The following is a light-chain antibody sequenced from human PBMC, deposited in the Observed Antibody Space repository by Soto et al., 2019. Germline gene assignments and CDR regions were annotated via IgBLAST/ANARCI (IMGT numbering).Light chain of an antibody. V-gene: IGKV3-20*01. Sequence: ELVLTQSPGTLSLSPGERATLSCRASQSVGSSYLAWFQQKPGQAPRLLIYGASSRATGIPDRFSGSGSGTDFTLTISRLEPEDIAVYFCQHYGSSTVFGPGTKVDIK. J-gene: IGKJ3*01. CDR2: GAS. CDR3: QHYGSSTV. CDR1: QSVGSSY.